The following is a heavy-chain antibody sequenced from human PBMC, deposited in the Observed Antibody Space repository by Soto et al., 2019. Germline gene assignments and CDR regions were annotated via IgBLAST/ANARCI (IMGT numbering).Heavy chain of an antibody. Sequence: QVQLQQWGAGLLEPSETLSLTCAVYGGSFSGYYWSWIRQPPGKGLEWIGEINHSGSTNYNPSLKSRVTISEDTSKNQFSLNLSSVTAADTAVYYCVRVACGGDCSNFNAFDIWGQGTMVTVSP. CDR3: VRVACGGDCSNFNAFDI. CDR1: GGSFSGYY. D-gene: IGHD2-21*02. V-gene: IGHV4-34*01. J-gene: IGHJ3*02. CDR2: INHSGST.